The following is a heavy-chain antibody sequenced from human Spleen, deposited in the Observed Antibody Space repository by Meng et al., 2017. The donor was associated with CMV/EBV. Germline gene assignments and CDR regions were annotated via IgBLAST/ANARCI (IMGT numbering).Heavy chain of an antibody. CDR2: INPNSGGT. V-gene: IGHV1-2*02. J-gene: IGHJ4*02. CDR3: AREVGATGPFDF. Sequence: CQASGYTFTGSYLHWVRQAPGQGFEWMGWINPNSGGTINAQKFQGRVTMTWDTAISTACMELRRLRSDDTAVYYCAREVGATGPFDFWGLGTLVTVSS. CDR1: GYTFTGSY. D-gene: IGHD1-26*01.